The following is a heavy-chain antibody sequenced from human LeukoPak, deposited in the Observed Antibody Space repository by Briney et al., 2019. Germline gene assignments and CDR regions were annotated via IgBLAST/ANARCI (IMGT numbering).Heavy chain of an antibody. CDR3: ARASGGATLIDY. Sequence: PGGSLRLSCEASGFTFSSYEMNWVRQAPGKGLEWVSYITSSGSSIYYADSVKGRFTISRDNAKKSLYLQMNSLRAEDTAVYYCARASGGATLIDYWGQGTLVTVSS. V-gene: IGHV3-48*03. CDR1: GFTFSSYE. CDR2: ITSSGSSI. J-gene: IGHJ4*02. D-gene: IGHD2-15*01.